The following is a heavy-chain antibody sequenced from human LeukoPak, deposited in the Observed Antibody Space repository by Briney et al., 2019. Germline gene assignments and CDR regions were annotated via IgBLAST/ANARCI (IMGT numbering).Heavy chain of an antibody. CDR2: IIPIFGTA. D-gene: IGHD3-16*01. Sequence: SVKVSCKASGGTFSSYAISWVRQAPGQGLEWMGGIIPIFGTANYAQKFQGRVTITADESTSTAYMELSSLRSEDTAVYYCARGEGFPFSRAIDYWGQGTLVTVSS. CDR3: ARGEGFPFSRAIDY. CDR1: GGTFSSYA. V-gene: IGHV1-69*01. J-gene: IGHJ4*02.